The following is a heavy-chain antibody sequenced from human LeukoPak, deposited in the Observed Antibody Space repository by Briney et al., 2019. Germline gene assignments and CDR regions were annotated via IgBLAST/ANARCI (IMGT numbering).Heavy chain of an antibody. D-gene: IGHD5-18*01. CDR3: ARGGYSYGEVFSFDH. CDR2: IYYSGST. Sequence: SETLSLTCTVSGGSISSYYWSWIRQPPGKGLEWIGYIYYSGSTNYNPSLKSRVTISGDTSKNQFSLKLSSVTAADTAVYYCARGGYSYGEVFSFDHWGQGTLVTVSS. J-gene: IGHJ4*02. CDR1: GGSISSYY. V-gene: IGHV4-59*01.